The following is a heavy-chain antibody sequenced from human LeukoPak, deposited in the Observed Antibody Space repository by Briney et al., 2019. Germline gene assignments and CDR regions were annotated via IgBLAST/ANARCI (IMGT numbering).Heavy chain of an antibody. Sequence: PSETLSLTCTVSGDSISTSNSYWGWIRQPPGKGPEWIGSIYYSGNTYYDASLKSRVTISVDTSKNQFSLKLSSVTAADTAVYYCARVRAVPDGYNYFDYWGQGTLVTVSS. J-gene: IGHJ4*02. CDR2: IYYSGNT. CDR3: ARVRAVPDGYNYFDY. D-gene: IGHD5-24*01. V-gene: IGHV4-39*01. CDR1: GDSISTSNSY.